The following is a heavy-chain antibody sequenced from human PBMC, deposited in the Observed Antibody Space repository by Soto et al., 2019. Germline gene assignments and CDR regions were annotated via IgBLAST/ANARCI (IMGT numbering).Heavy chain of an antibody. CDR3: ARRRDFDY. CDR2: INHSGST. J-gene: IGHJ4*02. V-gene: IGHV4-34*01. CDR1: GGSFSGYY. Sequence: SETLSLTCAVYGGSFSGYYWSWIRQPPGKGLEWIGEINHSGSTNYNPSLKSRVTISVDTSKNQFSLKLSSVTAADTAVYYCARRRDFDYWGQGTLVTVSS.